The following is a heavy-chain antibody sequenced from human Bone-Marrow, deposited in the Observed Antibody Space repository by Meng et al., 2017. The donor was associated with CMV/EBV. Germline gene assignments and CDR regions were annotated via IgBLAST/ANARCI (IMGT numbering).Heavy chain of an antibody. J-gene: IGHJ4*02. CDR1: GVSISTHY. CDR3: AERGGGY. V-gene: IGHV4-59*11. Sequence: QWQLQQSGPGLVKPSETLSVTCRVSGVSISTHYWSWIRQTPGKGLEWIASIHYTGRADYSPSLKSRVTVSVDTSDSQLSLKLSSVTTADTAMYYCAERGGGYWGQGILVTVSS. D-gene: IGHD1-1*01. CDR2: IHYTGRA.